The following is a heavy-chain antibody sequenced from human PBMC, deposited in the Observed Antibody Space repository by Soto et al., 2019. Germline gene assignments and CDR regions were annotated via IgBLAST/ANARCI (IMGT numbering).Heavy chain of an antibody. Sequence: PGGSLRLSCAASGFTFSSFGVHWVRQAPGKGLEWVAVIWNDGNNRRYADSVRGRFTVSSDNSKNTVYLQMDSLRVEDTAMYYCARDRELGRTSPYFDFWGQGTLVTVSS. D-gene: IGHD3-10*01. CDR3: ARDRELGRTSPYFDF. V-gene: IGHV3-33*01. CDR2: IWNDGNNR. CDR1: GFTFSSFG. J-gene: IGHJ4*02.